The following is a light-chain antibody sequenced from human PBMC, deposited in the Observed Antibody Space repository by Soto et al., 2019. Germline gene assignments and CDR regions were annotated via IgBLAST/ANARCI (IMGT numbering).Light chain of an antibody. J-gene: IGLJ1*01. CDR3: VLHMGGGIYA. CDR1: SGSVSTNYY. Sequence: QTVVTQEPSFSVSPGGTVTLTCGLSSGSVSTNYYPSWYQQTPGQAPRTLIYSTNARSSGVPDRFSGSILGNRAAPTITGAQADDESDYYCVLHMGGGIYAFGTGTKVTVL. CDR2: STN. V-gene: IGLV8-61*01.